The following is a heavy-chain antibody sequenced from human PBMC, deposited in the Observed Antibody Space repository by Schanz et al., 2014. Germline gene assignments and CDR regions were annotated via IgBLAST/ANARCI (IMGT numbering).Heavy chain of an antibody. CDR2: VWFDGTTK. J-gene: IGHJ4*02. CDR3: AKGGATALFYY. D-gene: IGHD1-26*01. CDR1: GFSFTSYG. V-gene: IGHV3-33*06. Sequence: VQLVESGGGVVQPGRSLRLSCAASGFSFTSYGMHWVRQAPGKPLEWVAGVWFDGTTKNYADSVKGRFTISRDNSKNTLYLQMNSLRADDTAVYYCAKGGATALFYYWGQGTLVTVSS.